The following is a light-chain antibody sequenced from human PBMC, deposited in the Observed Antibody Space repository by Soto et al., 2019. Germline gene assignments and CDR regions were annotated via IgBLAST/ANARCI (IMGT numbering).Light chain of an antibody. J-gene: IGLJ1*01. Sequence: QSALTQPASVSGSPGQSITISCTGTSSDVGSYNYVAWYQQFPGKTPKLMIYEVRNRPSGVSSRFSGSKSGNTASLTISGLQAEDEADYYCISYTGSDMSYVLGTGTKVTVL. CDR2: EVR. V-gene: IGLV2-14*01. CDR3: ISYTGSDMSYV. CDR1: SSDVGSYNY.